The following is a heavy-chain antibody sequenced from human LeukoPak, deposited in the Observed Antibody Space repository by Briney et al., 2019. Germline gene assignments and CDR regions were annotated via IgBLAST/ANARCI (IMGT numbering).Heavy chain of an antibody. J-gene: IGHJ4*02. Sequence: PGGSLRLSCAASGFTFSSYAMHWVRQAPGKGLEWVAVISYDGSNKYYADSVKGRFTISRDNSKNTLYLQVNSLRAEDTAVYYCARDREAYFDYWGQGTLVTVSS. D-gene: IGHD1-26*01. CDR1: GFTFSSYA. CDR2: ISYDGSNK. V-gene: IGHV3-30-3*01. CDR3: ARDREAYFDY.